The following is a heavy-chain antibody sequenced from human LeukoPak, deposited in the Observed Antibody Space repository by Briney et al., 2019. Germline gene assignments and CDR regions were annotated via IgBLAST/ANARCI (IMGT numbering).Heavy chain of an antibody. CDR3: AAVYDDSSGYPVDY. D-gene: IGHD3-22*01. V-gene: IGHV1-58*02. CDR1: GFTFTSSA. CDR2: IVVGSGNT. J-gene: IGHJ4*02. Sequence: ASVKVSCKASGFTFTSSAMQRVRQARGQRLEWIGWIVVGSGNTNYAQKFQERVTITRDMSTSTAYMELSSLRSEDTAVYYCAAVYDDSSGYPVDYWGQGTLVTVSS.